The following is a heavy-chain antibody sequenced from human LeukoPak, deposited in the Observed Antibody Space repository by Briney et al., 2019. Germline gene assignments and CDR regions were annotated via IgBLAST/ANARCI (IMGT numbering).Heavy chain of an antibody. V-gene: IGHV3-15*01. CDR3: ILWFGGLPY. CDR2: IKSKVDGETI. J-gene: IGHJ4*02. Sequence: GGSLRLSCTASGFTFGDYPMSWVRQAPGKGLEWIGRIKSKVDGETIDHAAPVKGRFTISRDDSKKTLYLQMSSLKTEDAAIYYCILWFGGLPYWGQGTLVTVSS. CDR1: GFTFGDYP. D-gene: IGHD3-10*01.